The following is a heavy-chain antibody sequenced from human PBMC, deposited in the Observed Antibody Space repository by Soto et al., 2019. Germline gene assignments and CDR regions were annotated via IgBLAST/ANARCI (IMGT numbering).Heavy chain of an antibody. CDR2: IYYSGST. D-gene: IGHD5-12*01. J-gene: IGHJ4*02. Sequence: PSETLSLTCTVSGDSITSNSYFWAWIRQPPGKGLEWIGSIYYSGSTYHNPSLKSRVTISVDRSKNQFSLKLSSVTAADTAVYYCAAGGGLPRYYWGQGTLVTVSS. V-gene: IGHV4-39*07. CDR3: AAGGGLPRYY. CDR1: GDSITSNSYF.